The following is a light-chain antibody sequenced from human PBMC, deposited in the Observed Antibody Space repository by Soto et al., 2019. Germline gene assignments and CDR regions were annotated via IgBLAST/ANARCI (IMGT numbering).Light chain of an antibody. CDR2: DVN. Sequence: QSVLTQPASVSGSPGQSIAVSCTGTSKEVGAYNYVSWYQHHPGKVPKLIIYDVNNRPSGVSDRFSGSKSGDTASLTISGLQPEDEADYYCSSFTTSGNYVFGSGTKVTVL. J-gene: IGLJ1*01. V-gene: IGLV2-14*03. CDR3: SSFTTSGNYV. CDR1: SKEVGAYNY.